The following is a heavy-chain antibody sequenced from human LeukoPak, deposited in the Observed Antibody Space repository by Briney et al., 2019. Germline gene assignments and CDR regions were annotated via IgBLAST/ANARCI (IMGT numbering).Heavy chain of an antibody. CDR2: KSYDGSNK. CDR1: GFSFSSYA. V-gene: IGHV3-30*04. Sequence: GGSLRLSCAASGFSFSSYAMHWVRQAPGKGLEWVAVKSYDGSNKYYADSVKGRFTISRDNSKNTLYLQMNSLRAEDTAVYYCARGTYSSSWYPPDYYYGMDVWGQGTTVTVSS. CDR3: ARGTYSSSWYPPDYYYGMDV. D-gene: IGHD6-13*01. J-gene: IGHJ6*02.